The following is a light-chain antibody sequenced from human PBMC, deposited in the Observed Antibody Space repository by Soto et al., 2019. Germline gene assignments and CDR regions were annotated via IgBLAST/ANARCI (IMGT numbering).Light chain of an antibody. CDR1: QSISNY. Sequence: EVVLTQSPATLSLSPGERATLSCRASQSISNYLAWYQQKPGQAPRLLIFDASDRATGIPTRFSGSGSGTDFTLTISSLEPEEFAVYYCQQRHDWPTFGGGTMVDIK. CDR3: QQRHDWPT. CDR2: DAS. J-gene: IGKJ4*01. V-gene: IGKV3-11*01.